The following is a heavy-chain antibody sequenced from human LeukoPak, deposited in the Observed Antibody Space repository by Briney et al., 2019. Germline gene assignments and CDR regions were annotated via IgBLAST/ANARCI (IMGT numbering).Heavy chain of an antibody. CDR1: GGSISSSSYY. Sequence: PSETLSLTCTVSGGSISSSSYYWGWIRQPPGKGLEWIGSIYYSGSTYYNPSPKSRVTISVDTSKNQFSLKLSSVTAADTAVYYCARRRATDAAWGQGTLVTVSS. V-gene: IGHV4-39*01. J-gene: IGHJ5*02. CDR2: IYYSGST. CDR3: ARRRATDAA.